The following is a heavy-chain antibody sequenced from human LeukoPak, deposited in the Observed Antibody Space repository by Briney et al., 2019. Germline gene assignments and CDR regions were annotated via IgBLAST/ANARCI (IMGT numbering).Heavy chain of an antibody. V-gene: IGHV3-23*01. CDR1: AFIFSGHW. CDR3: AKSAYYDSSGFYREYYFEH. CDR2: ISGGGGST. Sequence: GGSLRLSCEGSAFIFSGHWMNWVRQAPGKGLEWVSSISGGGGSTYYADSVKGRFTISRDNSKNTLFLQMSSLTAGDTAVYYCAKSAYYDSSGFYREYYFEHWGQGTLVTVSS. D-gene: IGHD3-22*01. J-gene: IGHJ4*02.